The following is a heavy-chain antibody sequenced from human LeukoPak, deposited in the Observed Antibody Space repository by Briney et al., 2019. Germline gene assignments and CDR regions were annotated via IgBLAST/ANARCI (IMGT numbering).Heavy chain of an antibody. V-gene: IGHV3-7*03. Sequence: PGGSLRLSCVGSGFTFSRYWLNWVRQAPGKGLEWVANMNQDGSEIYYLDSVKGRFTISRDNAKNSVYLQMNGLKAEDTAVYYCGRSVAAPADYWGQGTLVIVSS. J-gene: IGHJ4*02. CDR3: GRSVAAPADY. CDR2: MNQDGSEI. D-gene: IGHD6-6*01. CDR1: GFTFSRYW.